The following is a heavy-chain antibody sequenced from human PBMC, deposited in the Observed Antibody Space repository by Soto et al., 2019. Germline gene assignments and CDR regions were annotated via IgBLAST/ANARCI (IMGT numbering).Heavy chain of an antibody. D-gene: IGHD2-2*01. CDR3: ARGGDIVVVPAAMVLDAFDI. V-gene: IGHV3-33*01. Sequence: PGGSLRLSCAASGFTFSSYGMHWVRQAPGKGLEWVAVIWYDGSNKYYADSVKGRFTISRDNSKNTLYLQMNSLRAEDTAVYYCARGGDIVVVPAAMVLDAFDIWGQGTMVTVSS. J-gene: IGHJ3*02. CDR2: IWYDGSNK. CDR1: GFTFSSYG.